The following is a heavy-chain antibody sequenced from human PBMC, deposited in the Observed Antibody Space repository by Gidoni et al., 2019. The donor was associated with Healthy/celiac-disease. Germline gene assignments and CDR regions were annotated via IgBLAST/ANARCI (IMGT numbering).Heavy chain of an antibody. CDR1: GFTFGDYA. Sequence: EVQLVESGGGWVQPGRSLRLSCAASGFTFGDYAMHWVRQAPGKGLEWVSGISWNSGSIGYADSVKGRFTISRDNAKNSLYLQMNSLRAEDTALYYCAKSAVTTAYYYMDVWGKGTTVTVSS. J-gene: IGHJ6*03. D-gene: IGHD4-17*01. CDR2: ISWNSGSI. V-gene: IGHV3-9*01. CDR3: AKSAVTTAYYYMDV.